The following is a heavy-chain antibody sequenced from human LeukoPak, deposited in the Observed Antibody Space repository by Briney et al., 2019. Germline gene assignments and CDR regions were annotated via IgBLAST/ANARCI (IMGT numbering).Heavy chain of an antibody. CDR3: ARDGSSGRGYYYYYGMDV. V-gene: IGHV3-23*01. CDR2: INNNGDDT. CDR1: GFSFNTFA. D-gene: IGHD1-26*01. J-gene: IGHJ6*04. Sequence: GGSLRLSCAASGFSFNTFAMSWVRQAPGKGLEWVSAINNNGDDTYSADSVRGRFTVSRDNSKNTLYLQMNNLRAEDTAVYYCARDGSSGRGYYYYYGMDVWGEGTTVTVSS.